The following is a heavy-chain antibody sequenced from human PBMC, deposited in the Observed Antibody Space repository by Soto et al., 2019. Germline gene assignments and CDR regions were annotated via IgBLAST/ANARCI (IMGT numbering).Heavy chain of an antibody. D-gene: IGHD6-13*01. J-gene: IGHJ6*02. CDR3: TKDIIAAGDYGMDV. CDR2: ISYDGREK. CDR1: GFACGSYA. V-gene: IGHV3-30*18. Sequence: SLIRSGAASGFACGSYAMHRVGQAPGKGLEWVAVISYDGREKYYADSVKGRFTISRDNSKNTLYLQMNSLGAEETAIYYCTKDIIAAGDYGMDVWGQGTTVGVSS.